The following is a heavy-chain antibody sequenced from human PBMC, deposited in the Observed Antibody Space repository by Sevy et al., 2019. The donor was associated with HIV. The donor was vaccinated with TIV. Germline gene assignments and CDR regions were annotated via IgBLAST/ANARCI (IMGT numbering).Heavy chain of an antibody. J-gene: IGHJ4*02. CDR3: VRAMASADSF. D-gene: IGHD3-10*01. CDR1: GFTISSYW. CDR2: INQDGSTK. Sequence: GGSLRLSCAASGFTISSYWMLWVRQAPGKGLEWVGNINQDGSTKYYLDSVKGRFTISKDNAKNSVVLQMNSLTAEDTGVYFCVRAMASADSFWGQGTLVTVSS. V-gene: IGHV3-7*01.